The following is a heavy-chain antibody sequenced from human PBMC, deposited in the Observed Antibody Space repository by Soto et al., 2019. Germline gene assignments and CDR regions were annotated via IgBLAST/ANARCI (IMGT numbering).Heavy chain of an antibody. Sequence: PSETLSLTCAVHDGSFSGYYWSWIRQPPGKGLEWIGEINHSGSTNYNPSLKSRVTISVDTSKNQFSLKLSSVTAADTAVYYCARGSGSYCTNGVCYYYYYYYMDVWGKGTTVTV. J-gene: IGHJ6*03. CDR1: DGSFSGYY. V-gene: IGHV4-34*01. CDR2: INHSGST. CDR3: ARGSGSYCTNGVCYYYYYYYMDV. D-gene: IGHD2-8*01.